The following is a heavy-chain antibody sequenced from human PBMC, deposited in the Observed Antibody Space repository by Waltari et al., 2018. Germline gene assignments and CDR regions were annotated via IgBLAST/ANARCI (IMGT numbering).Heavy chain of an antibody. CDR1: GFTFRSYA. CDR3: AKEGLRYFDWCLDY. J-gene: IGHJ4*02. CDR2: ISGSGGST. V-gene: IGHV3-23*01. D-gene: IGHD3-9*01. Sequence: EVQLLESRGGLVQPGGSLRLSCAASGFTFRSYALSWVRYAPGKGLEWVSAISGSGGSTYYADSVKGRFTISRDNSKNTLYLQMSSLRAEDTAVYYCAKEGLRYFDWCLDYWGQGTLVTVSS.